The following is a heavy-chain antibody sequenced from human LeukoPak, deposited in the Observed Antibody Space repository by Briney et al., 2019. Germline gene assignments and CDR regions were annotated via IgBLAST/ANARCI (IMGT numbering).Heavy chain of an antibody. J-gene: IGHJ4*02. D-gene: IGHD6-19*01. Sequence: GGSLRLSCAASGFTFSSQNMNWARQAPGKGLEWVAYISTSGDSTRYADSVEGRFTISRDNVENSLYLLMNSLRVDDTAVYYCVKNGWLDYWGQGIVVTVSS. CDR3: VKNGWLDY. CDR1: GFTFSSQN. CDR2: ISTSGDST. V-gene: IGHV3-21*01.